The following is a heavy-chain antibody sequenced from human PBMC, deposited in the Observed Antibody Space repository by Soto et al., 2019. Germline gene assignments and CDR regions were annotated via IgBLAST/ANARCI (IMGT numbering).Heavy chain of an antibody. CDR3: AKDLTTLYYYYYMDV. CDR1: GFTFSSYV. D-gene: IGHD4-4*01. V-gene: IGHV3-30*18. CDR2: ISYDGSNK. Sequence: PGGSLRLSCAASGFTFSSYVMHWVRQAPGKGLEWVAVISYDGSNKYYADSVKGRFTISRDNSKNTLYLQMNSLRAEDTAVYYCAKDLTTLYYYYYMDVWGKGTTVTVSS. J-gene: IGHJ6*03.